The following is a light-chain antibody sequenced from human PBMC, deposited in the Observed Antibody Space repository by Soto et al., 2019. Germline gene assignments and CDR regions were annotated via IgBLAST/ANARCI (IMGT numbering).Light chain of an antibody. CDR2: ATS. CDR3: QQRYGIPPFT. J-gene: IGKJ3*01. V-gene: IGKV1-39*01. Sequence: DIQMTQSPSSLSASVGDSVSITCRTSQSVSRYVNWYQQKAGTAPKLLIYATSKLQSGVPSRFSCSGSGTDFTLSISSLQPEDVATYYCQQRYGIPPFTFGPGTRVDI. CDR1: QSVSRY.